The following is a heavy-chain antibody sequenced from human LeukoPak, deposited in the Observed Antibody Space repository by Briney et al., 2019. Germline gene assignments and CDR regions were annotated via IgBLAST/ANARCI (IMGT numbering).Heavy chain of an antibody. Sequence: ASVKVSCKASGGTFSSYAISWVRQAPGQGLEWMGRIIPILGIANYAQKFQGRVTITADKSTSTAYMELSSLRSEDTAVYYCARAEGYYDFWSGYPNWGQGTLVTVSS. D-gene: IGHD3-3*01. CDR2: IIPILGIA. V-gene: IGHV1-69*04. CDR3: ARAEGYYDFWSGYPN. J-gene: IGHJ4*02. CDR1: GGTFSSYA.